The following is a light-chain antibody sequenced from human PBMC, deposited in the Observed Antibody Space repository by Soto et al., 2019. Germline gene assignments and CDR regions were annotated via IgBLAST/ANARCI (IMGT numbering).Light chain of an antibody. J-gene: IGLJ1*01. Sequence: QSALTQPASVSGSPGQSITISCTGTSSDVGGYNYVSWYQQHPGKAPKFMIYDVSNRPSGVSNRFSGSKSGNTASLTISGLQAEDEADYYCSSYTTSNTRQIVFGTGTKVPS. CDR2: DVS. CDR1: SSDVGGYNY. V-gene: IGLV2-14*01. CDR3: SSYTTSNTRQIV.